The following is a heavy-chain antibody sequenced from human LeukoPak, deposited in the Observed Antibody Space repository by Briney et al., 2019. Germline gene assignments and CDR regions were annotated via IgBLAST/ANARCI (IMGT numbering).Heavy chain of an antibody. V-gene: IGHV3-33*08. D-gene: IGHD6-19*01. CDR1: GFTFYNYA. CDR2: IWYDGSEK. Sequence: GGSLRLSCAASGFTFYNYAMSWVRQAPGKGLEWVAVIWYDGSEKYYADSVKGRFTISRDQSKNTVYLQMNSLRVEDTAVYYCARLGLGWSLDYWGQGILVTVS. J-gene: IGHJ4*02. CDR3: ARLGLGWSLDY.